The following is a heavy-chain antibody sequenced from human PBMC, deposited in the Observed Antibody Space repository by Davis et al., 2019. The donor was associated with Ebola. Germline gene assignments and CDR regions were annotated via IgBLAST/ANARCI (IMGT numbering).Heavy chain of an antibody. Sequence: MPSETLSLTCTVSGGSISSSSYYWGWIRQPPGKGLEWFGSIYYSGSTYYNPSLKSRVTISVDTSKHQFSLKLSSVTAADTAVYYCARRRSWFDPWGQGTLVTVSS. CDR2: IYYSGST. J-gene: IGHJ5*02. V-gene: IGHV4-39*07. CDR3: ARRRSWFDP. CDR1: GGSISSSSYY.